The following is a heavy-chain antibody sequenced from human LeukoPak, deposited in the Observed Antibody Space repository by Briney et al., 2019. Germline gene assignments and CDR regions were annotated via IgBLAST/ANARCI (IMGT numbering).Heavy chain of an antibody. CDR2: IYPGDSDT. D-gene: IGHD2-8*01. CDR1: GYSFTNYW. V-gene: IGHV5-51*01. Sequence: GESLKISCKGSGYSFTNYWIGWVRQMPGKGLEWMGIIYPGDSDTRYSPSFQGQVTISADKSVSTAYLQRSSLKASDTALYYCARHPSGRDANWFDPWSQGTLVTVSS. CDR3: ARHPSGRDANWFDP. J-gene: IGHJ5*02.